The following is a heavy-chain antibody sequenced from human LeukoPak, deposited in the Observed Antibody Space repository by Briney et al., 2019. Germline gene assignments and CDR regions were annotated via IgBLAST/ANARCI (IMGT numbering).Heavy chain of an antibody. D-gene: IGHD2/OR15-2a*01. Sequence: GGSLRLSCAASGFTLSDYYMGWIRQAPGKGLEWVSYISSSGEIISYADSVKGRFTISRDNAKNSLYLQMNSLRPEDTAVYYCARDKAEYCDSSTCQTNDYWGQGTLVTVSS. CDR3: ARDKAEYCDSSTCQTNDY. V-gene: IGHV3-11*01. J-gene: IGHJ4*02. CDR2: ISSSGEII. CDR1: GFTLSDYY.